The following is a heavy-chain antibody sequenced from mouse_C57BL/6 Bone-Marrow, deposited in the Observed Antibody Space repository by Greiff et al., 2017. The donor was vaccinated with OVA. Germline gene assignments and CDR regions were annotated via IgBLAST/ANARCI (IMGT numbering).Heavy chain of an antibody. D-gene: IGHD1-1*01. CDR1: GFTFSDAW. CDR2: IRNKANNHAT. CDR3: SYYYGSSYDYYAMDY. Sequence: EVKVEESGGGLVQPGGSMKLSCAASGFTFSDAWMDWVRQSPEKGLEWVAEIRNKANNHATYYAESVKGSFTISRDDSKSSVYLQMNSLRAEDTGIYYCSYYYGSSYDYYAMDYWGKGTSVTVSS. V-gene: IGHV6-6*01. J-gene: IGHJ4*01.